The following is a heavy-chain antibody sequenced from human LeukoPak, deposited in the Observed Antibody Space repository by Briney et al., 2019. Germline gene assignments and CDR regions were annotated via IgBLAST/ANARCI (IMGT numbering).Heavy chain of an antibody. CDR3: AKFSAYYDFWSGYFDY. CDR1: GFTFSSYA. D-gene: IGHD3-3*01. V-gene: IGHV3-23*01. J-gene: IGHJ4*02. Sequence: GGSLRLSCAASGFTFSSYAMSWVRQAPGKGLEWVSAISGSGGSTYYADSVKGRFTISRDNSKNTLYLQMNSLRAEDTAVYYCAKFSAYYDFWSGYFDYWGQGTLVTVSS. CDR2: ISGSGGST.